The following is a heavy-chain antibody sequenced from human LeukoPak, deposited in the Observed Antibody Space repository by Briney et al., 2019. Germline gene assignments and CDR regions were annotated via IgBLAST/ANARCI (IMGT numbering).Heavy chain of an antibody. J-gene: IGHJ6*03. V-gene: IGHV3-48*01. Sequence: PGGSLRLSCAASGFTFSSYSMNWVRQAPGKGLEWVSYISSSSSTIYYADSVKGRFTISRDNAKNSLYLQMNSLRAEDTAVYYCARGKQQLVSYYYYYMDVWGKGTTVTVSS. CDR2: ISSSSSTI. CDR3: ARGKQQLVSYYYYYMDV. CDR1: GFTFSSYS. D-gene: IGHD6-13*01.